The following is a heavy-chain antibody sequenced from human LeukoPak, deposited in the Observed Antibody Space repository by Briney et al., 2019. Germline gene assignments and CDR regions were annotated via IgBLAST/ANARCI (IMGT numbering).Heavy chain of an antibody. Sequence: GGSLRLSCAASGFTFSSYSMNWVRQAPGKGLEWVSSISSSSSYIYYADSVKGRFTISRDNAKNSLYLQMNSLRAEDTAVYYCARDTADGVATEDYWGQGTLVTVSS. J-gene: IGHJ4*02. V-gene: IGHV3-21*01. CDR1: GFTFSSYS. CDR3: ARDTADGVATEDY. D-gene: IGHD5-12*01. CDR2: ISSSSSYI.